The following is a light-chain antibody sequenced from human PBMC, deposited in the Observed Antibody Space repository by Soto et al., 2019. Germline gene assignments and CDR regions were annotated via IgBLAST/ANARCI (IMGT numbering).Light chain of an antibody. CDR2: EVS. Sequence: GLPRDCVSITCTETSSDVGGYNYVSWYQQHPGKAPKLMIYEVSKRPSGVPDRFSGSKSGNTASLTVSGLQAEHEADYYCSSYAGSNNFIFGTGTKVTVL. CDR3: SSYAGSNNFI. J-gene: IGLJ1*01. CDR1: SSDVGGYNY. V-gene: IGLV2-8*01.